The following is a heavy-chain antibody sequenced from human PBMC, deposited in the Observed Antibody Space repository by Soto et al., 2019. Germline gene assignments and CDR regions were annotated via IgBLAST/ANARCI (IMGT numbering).Heavy chain of an antibody. V-gene: IGHV3-30*18. J-gene: IGHJ3*02. Sequence: PGGSLRLSCAASGFTFSSYGMHWVRQAPGKGLEWVAVISYDGSNKYYADSVKGRFTISRDNSKNTPYLQMNSLRAEDTAVYYCAKELGITMIVVVPDLDAFDIWGQGTMVTVSS. CDR3: AKELGITMIVVVPDLDAFDI. CDR1: GFTFSSYG. D-gene: IGHD3-22*01. CDR2: ISYDGSNK.